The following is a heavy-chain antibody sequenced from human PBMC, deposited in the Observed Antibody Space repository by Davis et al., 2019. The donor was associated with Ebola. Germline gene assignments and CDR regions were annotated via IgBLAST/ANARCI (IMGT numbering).Heavy chain of an antibody. Sequence: SETLSLTCAVYGGSFSGYYWSWIRQPPGKGLEWIGEINHSGSTNYNPSLQSRVTISVDTSKNQSSLTLSSVTTAYTAVYYCARGQLGRSSSRYYYYGMDVWGQGTTVTVSS. CDR1: GGSFSGYY. CDR2: INHSGST. CDR3: ARGQLGRSSSRYYYYGMDV. D-gene: IGHD6-6*01. J-gene: IGHJ6*02. V-gene: IGHV4-34*01.